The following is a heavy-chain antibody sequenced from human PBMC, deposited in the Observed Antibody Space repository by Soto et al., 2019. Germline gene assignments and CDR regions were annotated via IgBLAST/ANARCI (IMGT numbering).Heavy chain of an antibody. CDR2: ISGSGGST. J-gene: IGHJ4*02. V-gene: IGHV3-23*01. D-gene: IGHD6-19*01. Sequence: PGGSLRLSCAASGFTFSSYAMSWVRQAPGKGLEWVSAISGSGGSTYYADSVKGRFTISRDNSKNTLYLQMNSLRAEDTAVYYCAIIYSSGWYGEDYWGQGTLVTVSS. CDR1: GFTFSSYA. CDR3: AIIYSSGWYGEDY.